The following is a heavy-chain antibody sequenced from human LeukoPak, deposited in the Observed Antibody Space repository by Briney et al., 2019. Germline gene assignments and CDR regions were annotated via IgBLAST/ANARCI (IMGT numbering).Heavy chain of an antibody. V-gene: IGHV3-33*01. CDR1: GFTFSSYG. J-gene: IGHJ4*02. CDR3: ARDGRYGGSPINYFDY. CDR2: IWYDGSNK. Sequence: PGRSLRLSCAASGFTFSSYGMHWVRQAPGKGLEWVAVIWYDGSNKYYADSVKGRFAVSRDDSKNTLYLQMNSLRAEDTAVYYCARDGRYGGSPINYFDYWGQGTLVTVSS. D-gene: IGHD1-26*01.